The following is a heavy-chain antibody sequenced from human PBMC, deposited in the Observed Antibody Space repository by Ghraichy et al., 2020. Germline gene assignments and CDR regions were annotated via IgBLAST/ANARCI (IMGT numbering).Heavy chain of an antibody. CDR1: GFTFSSYS. CDR3: ARDRPVDIVATTPARWFDP. CDR2: ISSSSSYI. Sequence: LSLTCAASGFTFSSYSMNWVRQAPGKGLEWVSSISSSSSYIYYADSVKGRFTISRDNAKNSLYLQMNSLRAEDTAVYYCARDRPVDIVATTPARWFDPWGQGTLVTVSS. J-gene: IGHJ5*02. V-gene: IGHV3-21*01. D-gene: IGHD5-12*01.